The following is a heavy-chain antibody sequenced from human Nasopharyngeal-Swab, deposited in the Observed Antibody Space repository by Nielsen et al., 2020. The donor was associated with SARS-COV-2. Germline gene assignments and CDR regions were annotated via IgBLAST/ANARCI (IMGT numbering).Heavy chain of an antibody. D-gene: IGHD2-21*01. CDR1: AFTFRSYN. Sequence: GESLKISCATSAFTFRSYNMHWVRQAPGKGLEWLTVIQYDASNKYYADSVKGRFTISRDNSKNTLYLDMNSLRVEDTAVYYCAKDSVSFRATFDAPEIWGQGTMVTVSS. V-gene: IGHV3-30*02. CDR2: IQYDASNK. CDR3: AKDSVSFRATFDAPEI. J-gene: IGHJ3*02.